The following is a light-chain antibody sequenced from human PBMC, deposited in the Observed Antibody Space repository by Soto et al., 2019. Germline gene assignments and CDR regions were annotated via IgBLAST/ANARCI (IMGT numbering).Light chain of an antibody. CDR3: LQYNGSPRT. CDR1: QSISSW. V-gene: IGKV1-5*03. CDR2: KAS. J-gene: IGKJ1*01. Sequence: DIQMTQSPSTLSASVGDRVTITCRASQSISSWLAWYQQKPGKAPNLLIYKASSLESGVPSRFSGSGSGTEFTLTISSLQPDDFATYYCLQYNGSPRTFCQGTKVEIK.